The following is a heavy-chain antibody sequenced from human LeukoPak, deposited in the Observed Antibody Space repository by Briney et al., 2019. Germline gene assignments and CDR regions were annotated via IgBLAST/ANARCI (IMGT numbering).Heavy chain of an antibody. D-gene: IGHD6-19*01. CDR2: IYYSAST. Sequence: SETLSLTCTVSGGSISSSSYYWGWIRQPPGKGLGWIGSIYYSASTYYNPSLKSRVTISVDTSKNQLSLKPSSVTAADTAVYYCARQVAGSGWGVGGWYFDLWGRGTLVTVSS. V-gene: IGHV4-39*01. CDR3: ARQVAGSGWGVGGWYFDL. J-gene: IGHJ2*01. CDR1: GGSISSSSYY.